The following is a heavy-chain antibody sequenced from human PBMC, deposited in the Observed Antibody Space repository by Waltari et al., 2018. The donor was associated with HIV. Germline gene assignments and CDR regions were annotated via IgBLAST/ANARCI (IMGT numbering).Heavy chain of an antibody. J-gene: IGHJ6*02. CDR1: GFTVSNSY. CDR2: IYSDGNT. Sequence: EMQLVESGGGLIQPGGSLRLSCAASGFTVSNSYMSWVRQAPGKGLEWVSIIYSDGNTYYADLVKGRFTISRDNSKNTLYLQMNSLRAEDTAVYYCAREGGHCSGGSCYPHYYYGMDVWGQGP. CDR3: AREGGHCSGGSCYPHYYYGMDV. D-gene: IGHD2-15*01. V-gene: IGHV3-53*01.